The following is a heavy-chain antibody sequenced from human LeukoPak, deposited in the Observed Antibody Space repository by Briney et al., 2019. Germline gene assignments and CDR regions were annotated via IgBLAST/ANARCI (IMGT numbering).Heavy chain of an antibody. CDR3: ARDRDYDFWSGATL. CDR2: IYYSGST. CDR1: GGSISSYY. D-gene: IGHD3-3*01. J-gene: IGHJ6*02. V-gene: IGHV4-59*01. Sequence: SETLSLTCTVSGGSISSYYWSWIRKPPGKGLEWIGYIYYSGSTNYNPSLKSRVTISVDTSKNQFSLKLSSVTAADTAVYYCARDRDYDFWSGATLWGQGTTATVSS.